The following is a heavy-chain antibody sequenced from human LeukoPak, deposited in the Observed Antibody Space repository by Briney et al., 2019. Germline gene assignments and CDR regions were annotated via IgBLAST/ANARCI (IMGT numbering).Heavy chain of an antibody. V-gene: IGHV1-18*01. Sequence: ASVKVSCKASGYTFTSYGISWVRQAPGQGLEWMGWISAYNGNTNYAQKLQGRVTMTTDTSTSTAYMELRSLRSDDTAVYYCARDRKYCSSTSCYKGWFDPWGQGTLVTVSS. CDR2: ISAYNGNT. CDR1: GYTFTSYG. D-gene: IGHD2-2*02. J-gene: IGHJ5*02. CDR3: ARDRKYCSSTSCYKGWFDP.